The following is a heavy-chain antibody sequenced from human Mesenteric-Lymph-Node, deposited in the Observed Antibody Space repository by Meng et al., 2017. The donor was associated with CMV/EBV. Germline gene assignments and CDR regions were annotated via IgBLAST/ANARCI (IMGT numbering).Heavy chain of an antibody. V-gene: IGHV7-4-1*02. CDR3: ARVGASSSWGADY. Sequence: KASGYAFTSYAMSWVRQAPGQGLEWMGWINTNTGNPTYAQGFTGRFVFSLDTSVSTAYLQISSLKAEDTAVYYCARVGASSSWGADYWGQGTLVTVSS. D-gene: IGHD6-13*01. CDR1: GYAFTSYA. J-gene: IGHJ4*02. CDR2: INTNTGNP.